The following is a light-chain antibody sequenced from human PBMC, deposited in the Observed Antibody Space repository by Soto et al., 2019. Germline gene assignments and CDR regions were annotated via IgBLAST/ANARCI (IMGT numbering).Light chain of an antibody. V-gene: IGKV1-33*01. CDR2: DES. Sequence: EIQMTQSPSSLSASVGDRVTITCQASQNINNYLNWYQQKPVISPNLLIYDESNLEAGVPSRFRGSGSGTDFTFTISRLQPEDIATYYCQQYENLPTVGQGTRLDIK. CDR1: QNINNY. J-gene: IGKJ5*01. CDR3: QQYENLPT.